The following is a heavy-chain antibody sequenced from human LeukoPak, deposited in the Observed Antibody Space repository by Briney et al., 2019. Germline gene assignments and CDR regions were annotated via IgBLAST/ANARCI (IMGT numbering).Heavy chain of an antibody. CDR2: ISYDGSNK. Sequence: GGSLRLSCAASGFTFSSYAMHWVRQAPGKGLEWVAVISYDGSNKYYADSVKGRFTISRDNSKNTLYLQMNSLRAEDTAVYYCARSLLPDSSGCRQPNYYYYGMDVWGQGTTVTVSS. V-gene: IGHV3-30-3*01. J-gene: IGHJ6*02. D-gene: IGHD3-22*01. CDR3: ARSLLPDSSGCRQPNYYYYGMDV. CDR1: GFTFSSYA.